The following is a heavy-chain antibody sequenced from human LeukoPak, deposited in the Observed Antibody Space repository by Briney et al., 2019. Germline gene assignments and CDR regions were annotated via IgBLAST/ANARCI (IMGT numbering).Heavy chain of an antibody. V-gene: IGHV3-7*01. CDR3: ARDTGGGYSCYDC. D-gene: IGHD5-18*01. CDR1: GFTFSSYW. J-gene: IGHJ4*02. Sequence: GGSLRLSCAASGFTFSSYWMTWIRQAAGKGLEWAANIKQDGSEKYYVDSVKGRFTISRDNARNSLYLQMNSLRAEDTAVYYCARDTGGGYSCYDCWGQGTLVTVSS. CDR2: IKQDGSEK.